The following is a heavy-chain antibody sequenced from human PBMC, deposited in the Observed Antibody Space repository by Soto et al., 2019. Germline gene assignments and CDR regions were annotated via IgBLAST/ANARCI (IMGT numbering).Heavy chain of an antibody. CDR3: ARDSNGSGSYYIY. D-gene: IGHD3-10*01. J-gene: IGHJ4*02. CDR2: IYYSGST. Sequence: SDTLSLTCTVSGGSISSGGYYWSWIRQHPGKGLEWIGYIYYSGSTYYNPSLKSRVTISVDTSKNQFSLKLSSVTAADTAVYYCARDSNGSGSYYIYWGQGTLVTVSS. V-gene: IGHV4-31*03. CDR1: GGSISSGGYY.